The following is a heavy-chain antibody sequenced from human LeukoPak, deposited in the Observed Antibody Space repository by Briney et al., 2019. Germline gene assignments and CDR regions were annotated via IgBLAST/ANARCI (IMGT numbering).Heavy chain of an antibody. J-gene: IGHJ4*02. D-gene: IGHD3-22*01. Sequence: GGSLRLSCAASGFTFSSYWMHWVRQAPGKGLLWVSRINSDGSSTSYADSVKGRFTISRDNAKNTLYLQMNSLRAEDTAVYYCARDVYYYDSSGYSIFDYWGQGTLVTVSS. CDR3: ARDVYYYDSSGYSIFDY. CDR2: INSDGSST. CDR1: GFTFSSYW. V-gene: IGHV3-74*01.